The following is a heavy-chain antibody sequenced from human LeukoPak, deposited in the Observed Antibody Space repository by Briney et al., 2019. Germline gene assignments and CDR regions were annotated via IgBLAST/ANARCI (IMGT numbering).Heavy chain of an antibody. J-gene: IGHJ5*02. CDR3: ARARSSSYNWFDP. CDR2: IYPGDSDT. V-gene: IGHV5-51*01. CDR1: GYIFTSYW. D-gene: IGHD6-6*01. Sequence: GESLKISCKGSGYIFTSYWIGWVRQMPGKGLEWMGIIYPGDSDTRYSPSFQGQVTISADKSISTAYLQWSSLKASDTAMYYCARARSSSYNWFDPWGQGTLVTVSS.